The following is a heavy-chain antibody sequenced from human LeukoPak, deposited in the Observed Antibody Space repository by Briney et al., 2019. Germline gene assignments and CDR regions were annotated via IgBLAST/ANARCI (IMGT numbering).Heavy chain of an antibody. J-gene: IGHJ2*01. Sequence: QPGRSLRLSCAASGFTFSRYGMHWVRQAPGKGLEWVAVISYDGSNKYYADSVKGRFTISRDTSKNTLYLQMNTPRADDTAVYYCAKDHLRGLPGDLVGVITDWYFDPWGRGTLVTVSS. CDR3: AKDHLRGLPGDLVGVITDWYFDP. D-gene: IGHD3-10*01. CDR2: ISYDGSNK. CDR1: GFTFSRYG. V-gene: IGHV3-30*18.